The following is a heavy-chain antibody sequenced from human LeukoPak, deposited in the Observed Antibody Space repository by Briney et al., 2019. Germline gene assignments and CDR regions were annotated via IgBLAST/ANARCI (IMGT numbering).Heavy chain of an antibody. Sequence: GASVKVSCKASGYTFTSYSVSWVRQAPGQGLEWMGWISAYNVNTNYAQKFQGRVTMTTDTSTSTAYMELRSLRSDDTAVYYCARDSMAGIYYFAYWGRGTLVTVPS. CDR3: ARDSMAGIYYFAY. CDR1: GYTFTSYS. D-gene: IGHD6-19*01. J-gene: IGHJ4*02. CDR2: ISAYNVNT. V-gene: IGHV1-18*04.